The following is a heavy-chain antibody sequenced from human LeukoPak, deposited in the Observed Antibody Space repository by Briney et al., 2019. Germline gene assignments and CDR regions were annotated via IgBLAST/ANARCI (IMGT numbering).Heavy chain of an antibody. J-gene: IGHJ4*02. D-gene: IGHD6-6*01. V-gene: IGHV3-11*04. CDR3: ARERYSSSSSYFDY. Sequence: KPGGSLRLSCAASGSTFSDYYMSWIRQAPGKGLEWVSYISSSGSTIYYADSVKGRFTISRDNAKNSLYLQMNSLRAEDTAVYYCARERYSSSSSYFDYWGQGTLVTVSS. CDR2: ISSSGSTI. CDR1: GSTFSDYY.